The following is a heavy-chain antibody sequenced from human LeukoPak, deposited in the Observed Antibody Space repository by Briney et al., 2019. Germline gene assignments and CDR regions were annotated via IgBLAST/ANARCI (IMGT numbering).Heavy chain of an antibody. CDR3: AKDISQQLVTGNFDY. D-gene: IGHD6-13*01. CDR2: IYSGGST. V-gene: IGHV3-53*05. Sequence: GGSLRLSCAASGFTVSSNYMSWVRQAPGKGLEWVSVIYSGGSTYYADSVKGRFTISRDNAKNSLYLQMNSLRAEDTALYYCAKDISQQLVTGNFDYWGQGTLVTVSS. J-gene: IGHJ4*02. CDR1: GFTVSSNY.